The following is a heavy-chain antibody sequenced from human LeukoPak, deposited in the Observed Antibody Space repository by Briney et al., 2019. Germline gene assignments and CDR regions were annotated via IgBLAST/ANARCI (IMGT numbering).Heavy chain of an antibody. V-gene: IGHV3-30*02. CDR3: ASSQGGSDKRLDP. CDR2: IRYDGGLK. Sequence: QTGGSLRLSCAASGFTFNSYGMHWVRQTPVKGLEWVAFIRYDGGLKHYADPVKGRFMISRDNSKDTLYLEMSSLRVEDTGVYYCASSQGGSDKRLDPWGQGTLVTVSS. D-gene: IGHD1-26*01. CDR1: GFTFNSYG. J-gene: IGHJ5*02.